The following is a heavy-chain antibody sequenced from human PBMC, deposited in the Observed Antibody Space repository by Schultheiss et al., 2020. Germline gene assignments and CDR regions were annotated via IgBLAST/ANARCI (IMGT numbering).Heavy chain of an antibody. Sequence: WGSLRLSCAVSGGSISSSNWWSWVRQPPGKGLEWVSYISTSGSIRYYADSVKGRFTISRDNVKNSLHLQMNSLRAEDTAVYYCARDIFGGYNPWGQGTLVSVSS. CDR2: ISTSGSIR. D-gene: IGHD5-24*01. CDR1: GGSISSSN. V-gene: IGHV3-48*04. CDR3: ARDIFGGYNP. J-gene: IGHJ5*02.